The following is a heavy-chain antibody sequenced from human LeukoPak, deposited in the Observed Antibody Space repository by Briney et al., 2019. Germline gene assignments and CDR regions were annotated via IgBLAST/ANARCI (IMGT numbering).Heavy chain of an antibody. D-gene: IGHD3-3*01. CDR3: ASAIFVENAFDI. CDR1: GGSISSYY. V-gene: IGHV4-59*01. Sequence: SETLSLTCTVSGGSISSYYWSWIRQPPGKGLEWIGYVYYSGSAHYNPSLKSRVTISVDTSKSQFSLKLSSVTAADTAVYYCASAIFVENAFDIWGQGTMVTVSS. CDR2: VYYSGSA. J-gene: IGHJ3*02.